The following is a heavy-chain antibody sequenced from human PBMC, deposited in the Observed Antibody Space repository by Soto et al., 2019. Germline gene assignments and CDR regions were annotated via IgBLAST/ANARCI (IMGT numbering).Heavy chain of an antibody. V-gene: IGHV1-18*01. Sequence: QVLLVQSGAEVKRPGASVKVSCKASGYSFTSYGISWLRQAPGQGLEWMGWITPLKGDTHHSPKFQDRIIMTTDTSTSTAYFEMRRLTSDDTAVYYCAKDSGARPEYVQDWGQGTLVSVSP. D-gene: IGHD4-17*01. J-gene: IGHJ1*01. CDR2: ITPLKGDT. CDR1: GYSFTSYG. CDR3: AKDSGARPEYVQD.